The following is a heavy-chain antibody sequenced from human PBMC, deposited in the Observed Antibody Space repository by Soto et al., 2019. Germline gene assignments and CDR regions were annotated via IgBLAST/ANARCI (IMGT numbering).Heavy chain of an antibody. D-gene: IGHD2-21*02. CDR3: ASGKAYCGGDCYPGVPNWFDP. CDR2: IIPIFGTA. V-gene: IGHV1-69*13. CDR1: GGTFSSYA. Sequence: ASVKVSCKASGGTFSSYAISWVRQAPGQGLEWMGGIIPIFGTANYAQKFQGRVTITADESTSTAYMELSSLRSEDTAVYYCASGKAYCGGDCYPGVPNWFDPWGQGTLVTVS. J-gene: IGHJ5*02.